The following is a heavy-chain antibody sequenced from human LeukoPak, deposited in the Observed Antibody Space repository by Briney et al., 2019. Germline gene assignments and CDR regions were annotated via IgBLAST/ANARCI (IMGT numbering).Heavy chain of an antibody. V-gene: IGHV3-21*01. Sequence: GGSLRLSCAASGFIFSNYNMNWVRQAPGKGLEWVSSISSSSSYIYYADSVKGRLTISRDNAKNSLYLQMNSLRAEDTAVYYCARGVLNYFDYWGQGTLVTVSS. CDR3: ARGVLNYFDY. J-gene: IGHJ4*02. CDR2: ISSSSSYI. CDR1: GFIFSNYN. D-gene: IGHD4/OR15-4a*01.